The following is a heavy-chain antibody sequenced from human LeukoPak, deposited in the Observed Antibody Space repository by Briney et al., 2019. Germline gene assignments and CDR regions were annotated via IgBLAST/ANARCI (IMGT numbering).Heavy chain of an antibody. D-gene: IGHD6-13*01. V-gene: IGHV4-30-4*01. CDR3: VRDAGPNSSSWYYFDY. CDR2: IYYSGST. CDR1: GGSISSGDYY. Sequence: SQTLSLTCTVSGGSISSGDYYWSWIRQPPGKGLEWIGYIYYSGSTYYNPSLKSRVTISVDTSKNQFSLKLSSVTAADTAVYYCVRDAGPNSSSWYYFDYWGQGPLVTVSS. J-gene: IGHJ4*02.